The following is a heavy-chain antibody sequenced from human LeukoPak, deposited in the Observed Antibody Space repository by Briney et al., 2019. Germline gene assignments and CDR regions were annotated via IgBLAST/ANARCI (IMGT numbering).Heavy chain of an antibody. CDR2: IYTTGST. V-gene: IGHV4-4*07. J-gene: IGHJ4*02. CDR1: GGSISGYY. CDR3: ARDRSYDSSGYYNFDC. D-gene: IGHD3-22*01. Sequence: SETLSLTCTVPGGSISGYYWSWIRQPAGKGLEWIGRIYTTGSTNYNPSLKSRVTMSVDTSKNQFSLRLNSVTAADTAVYYCARDRSYDSSGYYNFDCWGQGTLVTVSS.